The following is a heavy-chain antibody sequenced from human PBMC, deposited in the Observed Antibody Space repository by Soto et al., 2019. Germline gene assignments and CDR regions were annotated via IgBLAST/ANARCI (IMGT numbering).Heavy chain of an antibody. CDR2: ISSSGSTI. CDR1: GFTFSDYY. D-gene: IGHD2-2*01. CDR3: ARVVSSGFGSTSCYDY. V-gene: IGHV3-11*04. J-gene: IGHJ4*02. Sequence: PGGSLRLSCAASGFTFSDYYMSWIRQAPGKGLEWVSYISSSGSTIYYADSVKGRFTISRDNAKNPLYLQMNSLRAEDAAVYYCARVVSSGFGSTSCYDYWGQGTLVTVSS.